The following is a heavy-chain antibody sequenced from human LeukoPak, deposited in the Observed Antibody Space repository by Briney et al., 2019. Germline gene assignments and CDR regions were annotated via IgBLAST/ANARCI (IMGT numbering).Heavy chain of an antibody. CDR3: ARDERAAAAGTTGYFDY. D-gene: IGHD6-13*01. Sequence: VASVKVSCKTSGYSFTTYGISWVRQAPGQGLEWMAWISGYNAKGNHAQKFQDRVTMTIDTSTSTAYMELRSLRSDDTAVYYCARDERAAAAGTTGYFDYWGQGTLVTVSS. CDR2: ISGYNAKG. V-gene: IGHV1-18*01. CDR1: GYSFTTYG. J-gene: IGHJ4*02.